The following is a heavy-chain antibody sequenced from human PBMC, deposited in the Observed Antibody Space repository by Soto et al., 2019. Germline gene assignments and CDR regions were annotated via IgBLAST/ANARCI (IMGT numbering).Heavy chain of an antibody. J-gene: IGHJ4*02. V-gene: IGHV3-48*01. Sequence: EVQLVESGGGLVQPGGSLRLSCAASGFTFSSYSMNWVRQAPGKGLEWLSYISSSGGTMYFADSVKGRFTISRDNAKNSLYLQMNSLRAEDTAVYYCAREGDSGSYAPRWGQGTLVTVSS. D-gene: IGHD3-10*01. CDR3: AREGDSGSYAPR. CDR2: ISSSGGTM. CDR1: GFTFSSYS.